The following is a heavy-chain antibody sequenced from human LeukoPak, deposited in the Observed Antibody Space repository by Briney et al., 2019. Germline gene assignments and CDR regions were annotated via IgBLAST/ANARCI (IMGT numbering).Heavy chain of an antibody. D-gene: IGHD1-26*01. J-gene: IGHJ3*02. Sequence: PGGSLRLSCAASGFTFSDHYMDWVRQAPGKGLEWVGRTRNEANSYTTEYAASVKGRFTILRDDSKNSLYLQMNSLKTEDTAVYYCARWELSHDAFDIWGQGTMVTVSS. V-gene: IGHV3-72*01. CDR3: ARWELSHDAFDI. CDR2: TRNEANSYTT. CDR1: GFTFSDHY.